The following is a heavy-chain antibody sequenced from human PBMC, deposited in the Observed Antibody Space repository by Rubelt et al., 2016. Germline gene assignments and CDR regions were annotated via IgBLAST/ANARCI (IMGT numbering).Heavy chain of an antibody. D-gene: IGHD3-22*01. V-gene: IGHV3-30*04. CDR3: ARDDYYDSSGYYEGYAFDI. CDR1: GFTFSSYA. J-gene: IGHJ3*02. CDR2: ISYDGSNK. Sequence: VQLLESGGGLVQPGGSLRLSCAASGFTFSSYAMSWDRQAPGKGLEWVAVISYDGSNKYYADSVKGRFTISRDNSKNTLYLQMNSLRAEDTAVYYCARDDYYDSSGYYEGYAFDIWGQGTMVTVSS.